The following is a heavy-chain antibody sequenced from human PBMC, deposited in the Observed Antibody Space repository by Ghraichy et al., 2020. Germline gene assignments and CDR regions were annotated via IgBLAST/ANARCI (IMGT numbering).Heavy chain of an antibody. D-gene: IGHD1-26*01. J-gene: IGHJ6*01. CDR3: ARGGSGGSYLVRYYNYFGMDV. CDR1: GFLFSEYN. Sequence: GGSLRLSCAASGFLFSEYNMNWIRQAPGKGPEWVSSISSRSSYIDYVESVKGRFTISRDNSKKSLYLQMNSLRAEDTAVYYCARGGSGGSYLVRYYNYFGMDVWGQGTTVTVSS. V-gene: IGHV3-21*01. CDR2: ISSRSSYI.